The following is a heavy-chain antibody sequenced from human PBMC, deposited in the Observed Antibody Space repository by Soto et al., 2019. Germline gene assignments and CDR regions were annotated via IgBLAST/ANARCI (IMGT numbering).Heavy chain of an antibody. Sequence: EVQLVESGGALVQPGGSLRLSCAAPGFTFSSYWMHWVRQAPGEGLVWVSRIKTDGSSTSYADSVKGRFTISRDNAKNTMYLQMNSLRVEDTAVYYCARVGVGHYEFDYWGQGTLVTVSS. D-gene: IGHD3-16*01. V-gene: IGHV3-74*01. CDR1: GFTFSSYW. CDR2: IKTDGSST. CDR3: ARVGVGHYEFDY. J-gene: IGHJ4*02.